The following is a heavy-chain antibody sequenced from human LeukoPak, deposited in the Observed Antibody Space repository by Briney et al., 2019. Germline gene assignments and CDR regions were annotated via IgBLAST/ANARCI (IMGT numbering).Heavy chain of an antibody. D-gene: IGHD3-22*01. Sequence: PSETLSLTCAVYGGSFSGHFGTYVRQPPGKGLEWIGEINHRGSTNYNPSLKSRVTISVDTSKNEFSLRLSSVTAADTAVYYCARGSVYYVESSVYFDYWGQGTLVTVSS. J-gene: IGHJ4*02. CDR2: INHRGST. CDR1: GGSFSGHF. V-gene: IGHV4-34*01. CDR3: ARGSVYYVESSVYFDY.